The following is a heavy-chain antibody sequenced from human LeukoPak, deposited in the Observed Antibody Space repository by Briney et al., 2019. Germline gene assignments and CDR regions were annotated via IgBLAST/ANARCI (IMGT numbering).Heavy chain of an antibody. D-gene: IGHD6-19*01. J-gene: IGHJ4*02. CDR1: GFTFSSYV. Sequence: GGSLRLSCAASGFTFSSYVMSWVRQAPGKGLEWVSDMSGYGDSTYYADSVKDRFTISRDNSKNTLYLQMNSLRGEDTAVYYCAKGSGPSRPYYFDYWGQGTLVTVSS. V-gene: IGHV3-23*01. CDR2: MSGYGDST. CDR3: AKGSGPSRPYYFDY.